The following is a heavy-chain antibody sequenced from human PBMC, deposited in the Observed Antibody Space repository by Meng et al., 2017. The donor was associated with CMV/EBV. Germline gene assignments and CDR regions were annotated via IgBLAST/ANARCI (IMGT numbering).Heavy chain of an antibody. CDR3: ARSDPRESGDY. CDR1: GWSCRRYY. CDR2: ITHSGSS. D-gene: IGHD2/OR15-2a*01. V-gene: IGHV4-34*01. Sequence: CAVYGWSCRRYYWSRIRQPPVKELEWIGEITHSGSSNYKPSLTTRVNISVDTSKNQFALTASCFTAAATAVYYCARSDPRESGDYWGQGTLVTVSS. J-gene: IGHJ4*02.